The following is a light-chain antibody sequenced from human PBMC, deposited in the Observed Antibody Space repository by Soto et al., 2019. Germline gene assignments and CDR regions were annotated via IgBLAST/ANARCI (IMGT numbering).Light chain of an antibody. Sequence: DIQMTQSPSTLSASVGDRAPITCRASQGIDTSLAWYQQKPGKAPKLLIYAASNFQSGVPSRFSGSGSGTEFSLTISSLQPDDSATYYCQQYNTFWTFGQGTKVDIK. CDR2: AAS. CDR3: QQYNTFWT. J-gene: IGKJ1*01. CDR1: QGIDTS. V-gene: IGKV1-5*01.